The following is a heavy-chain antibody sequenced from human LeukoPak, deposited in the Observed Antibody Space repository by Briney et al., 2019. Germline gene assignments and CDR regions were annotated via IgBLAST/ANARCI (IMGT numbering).Heavy chain of an antibody. J-gene: IGHJ4*02. CDR3: ARDTLVNDY. V-gene: IGHV3-23*01. CDR2: VSGSRGTT. Sequence: PGGSLRLSCAASGFTFSSYAMSWVRQAPGKGLEWVSAVSGSRGTTYYADSVKGRFTISRDNSKNTLYLQMNSLRAEDTAVYYCARDTLVNDYWGQGTLVTVSS. D-gene: IGHD3-16*01. CDR1: GFTFSSYA.